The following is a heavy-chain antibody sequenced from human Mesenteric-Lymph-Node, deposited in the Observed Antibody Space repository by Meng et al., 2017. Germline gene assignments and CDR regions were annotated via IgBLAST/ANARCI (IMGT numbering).Heavy chain of an antibody. V-gene: IGHV1-2*02. CDR3: ARARDSYGPYDY. CDR1: GSSFTSYA. Sequence: QVRLLQSGGEGKMPGAAVTVSCKASGSSFTSYAMHWVRQAPGQRLEWMGWINPKSGGTNYVQKFQGRVTMTRDTSTSTAYMEVSRVTSDDTAVYYRARARDSYGPYDYWGQGTLVTVSS. CDR2: INPKSGGT. J-gene: IGHJ4*02. D-gene: IGHD5-18*01.